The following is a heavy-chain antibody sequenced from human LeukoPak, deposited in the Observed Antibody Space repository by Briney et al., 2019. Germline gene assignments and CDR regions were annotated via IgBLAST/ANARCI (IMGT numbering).Heavy chain of an antibody. CDR2: IKQDGSEK. CDR3: ARDFGYGDYPLQY. J-gene: IGHJ4*02. V-gene: IGHV3-7*01. CDR1: GFTFSSYW. Sequence: PGGSLRLSCAASGFTFSSYWMSWVRQAPGKGLEWVANIKQDGSEKYYVDSVKGRFTISRDNAKNSLYLQMNSLRAEDTAVYYCARDFGYGDYPLQYWGQGTLVTVSS. D-gene: IGHD4-17*01.